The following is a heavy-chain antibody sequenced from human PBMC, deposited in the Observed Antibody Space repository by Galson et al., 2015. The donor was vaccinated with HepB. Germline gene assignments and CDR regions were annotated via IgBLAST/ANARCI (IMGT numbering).Heavy chain of an antibody. Sequence: VKVSCKVSGYTFTDYYMHWVQQAPGKGLEWMGLVDPEDGETIYAEKFQGRVTITADTSTDTAYMELSSLRSEDTAVYYCATGSDCSGGSCYSDDWGQGTLVTVSS. V-gene: IGHV1-69-2*01. J-gene: IGHJ4*02. CDR1: GYTFTDYY. CDR3: ATGSDCSGGSCYSDD. CDR2: VDPEDGET. D-gene: IGHD2-15*01.